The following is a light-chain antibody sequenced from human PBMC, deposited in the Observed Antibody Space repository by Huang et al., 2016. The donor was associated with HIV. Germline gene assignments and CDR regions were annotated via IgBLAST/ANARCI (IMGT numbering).Light chain of an antibody. J-gene: IGKJ4*01. V-gene: IGKV1-27*01. CDR1: QDISNY. CDR3: QKYNSVPLT. CDR2: AAS. Sequence: DIQMTQSPSSLSASVGDRVTITCRASQDISNYLAWYQQKPGKVPKVLIYAASTLQSGVPSRFSGSGSGTDFTLTISSLQPEDVATYYCQKYNSVPLTFGGGTKVEIK.